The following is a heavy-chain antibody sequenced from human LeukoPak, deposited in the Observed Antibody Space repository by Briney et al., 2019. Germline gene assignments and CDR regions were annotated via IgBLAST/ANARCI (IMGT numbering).Heavy chain of an antibody. CDR3: ARALWSGPVYYGMDV. CDR2: IYSGGST. CDR1: GFTVSSNY. D-gene: IGHD3-10*01. V-gene: IGHV3-53*01. J-gene: IGHJ6*02. Sequence: GGSLRLSCAASGFTVSSNYMSWVRQAPGKGQEWVSVIYSGGSTYYADSVKGRFTISRDNAKNSLYLQMNSLRAEDTAVYYCARALWSGPVYYGMDVWGQGTTVTVSS.